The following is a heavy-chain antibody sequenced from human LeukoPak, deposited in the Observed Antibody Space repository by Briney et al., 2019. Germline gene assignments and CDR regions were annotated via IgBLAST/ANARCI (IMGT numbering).Heavy chain of an antibody. CDR3: AAMHDFWSGYYDY. V-gene: IGHV4-59*01. D-gene: IGHD3-3*01. J-gene: IGHJ4*02. CDR1: GGSISSYY. CDR2: IYYSGST. Sequence: SETLSLTCTVSGGSISSYYWSWIRQPPGKGLEWIGYIYYSGSTNNNPSLKSRVTISVDTSKNQFSLKLSSVPAADTAVYYCAAMHDFWSGYYDYWGQGTLVTVSS.